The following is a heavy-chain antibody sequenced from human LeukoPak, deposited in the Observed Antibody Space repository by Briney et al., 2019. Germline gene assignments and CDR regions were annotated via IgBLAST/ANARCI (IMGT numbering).Heavy chain of an antibody. D-gene: IGHD6-13*01. CDR2: IYYSGST. Sequence: PSQTLSLTCTVSGGSISRGDYYWSWIRQPPGKGLEWIGYIYYSGSTDYNPSLKSRVTISLDTSKSQFSLKMNSVTAADTAVYYCARDERGGSSSDIWGQGTMVTVSS. J-gene: IGHJ3*02. V-gene: IGHV4-30-4*01. CDR3: ARDERGGSSSDI. CDR1: GGSISRGDYY.